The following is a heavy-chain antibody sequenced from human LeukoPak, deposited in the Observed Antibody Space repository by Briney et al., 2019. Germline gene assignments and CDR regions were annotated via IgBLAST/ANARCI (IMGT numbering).Heavy chain of an antibody. D-gene: IGHD6-19*01. CDR2: MNPNSGNT. V-gene: IGHV1-8*03. J-gene: IGHJ4*02. CDR1: GYTFTSYD. Sequence: GASVKVSCKASGYTFTSYDINWVRQATGQGLEWMGWMNPNSGNTGYAQKFQGRVTITRNTSISTAYMELSSLRSEDTAVYYCAKDVGGGWYGGYYFDYWGQGTLVTVSS. CDR3: AKDVGGGWYGGYYFDY.